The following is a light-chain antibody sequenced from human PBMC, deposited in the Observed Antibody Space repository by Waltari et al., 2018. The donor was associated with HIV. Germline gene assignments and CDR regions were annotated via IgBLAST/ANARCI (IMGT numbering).Light chain of an antibody. CDR1: SNHIGTYNF. J-gene: IGLJ2*01. CDR2: DVT. V-gene: IGLV2-8*01. CDR3: VSYTEKDTFLL. Sequence: QSALTQPPSASGSPGQSVAISCTGPSNHIGTYNFVSWYQHHPGKAPKLLIYDVTRRPPGIPDRFSGTKSGYTASLTVSELQVEDEADYYCVSYTEKDTFLLFGGGTKLAV.